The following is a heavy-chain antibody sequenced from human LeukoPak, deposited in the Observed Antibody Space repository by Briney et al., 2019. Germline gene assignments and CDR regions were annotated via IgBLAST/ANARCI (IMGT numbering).Heavy chain of an antibody. V-gene: IGHV4-59*01. CDR1: GGSISSYY. D-gene: IGHD3-10*02. J-gene: IGHJ6*02. CDR2: IYHSGST. CDR3: ARDLFSKEDYYGMDV. Sequence: SETLSLTCTVFGGSISSYYWSWIRQPPGKGLEWIGYIYHSGSTNYNPSLKSRVTISVDTSEDQFSLKLSSVTAADTAVYYCARDLFSKEDYYGMDVWGQGTTVTVSS.